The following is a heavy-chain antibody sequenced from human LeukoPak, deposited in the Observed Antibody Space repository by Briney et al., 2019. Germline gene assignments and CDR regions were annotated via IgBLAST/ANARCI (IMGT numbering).Heavy chain of an antibody. CDR1: GGSITSTSYY. D-gene: IGHD5-18*01. Sequence: PSETLSLTCTVSGGSITSTSYYWGWIRQPPGKGLEWIGSIYYTGSTYYNPSLRSRLTISVDTSRNQFSLKLSSVTASDTAMYYCARPNSLPRGYSSGYYDGFDIWGQGTMVTVSS. CDR3: ARPNSLPRGYSSGYYDGFDI. CDR2: IYYTGST. V-gene: IGHV4-39*01. J-gene: IGHJ3*02.